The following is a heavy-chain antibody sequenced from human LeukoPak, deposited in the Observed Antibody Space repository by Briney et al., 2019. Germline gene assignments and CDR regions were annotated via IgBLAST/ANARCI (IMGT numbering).Heavy chain of an antibody. CDR2: ISAYNGNT. V-gene: IGHV1-18*01. J-gene: IGHJ3*02. D-gene: IGHD2-15*01. CDR3: ARVRIMVGAVDAFDI. CDR1: GYTFTSYG. Sequence: ASVKVSCKASGYTFTSYGISWVRQAPGQGLERMGWISAYNGNTNYAQKLQGRVTMTTDTSTSTAYMELRSLRSDDTAVYYCARVRIMVGAVDAFDIWGQGTMVTVSS.